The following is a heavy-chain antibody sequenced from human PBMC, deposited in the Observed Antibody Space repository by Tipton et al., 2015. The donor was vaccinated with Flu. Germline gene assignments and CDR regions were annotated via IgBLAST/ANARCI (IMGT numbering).Heavy chain of an antibody. J-gene: IGHJ4*02. CDR2: IWYNGNNK. CDR1: GFTFSSYA. D-gene: IGHD3-22*01. CDR3: GRGAFSGDYPAVDY. V-gene: IGHV3-33*01. Sequence: SLRLSCAASGFTFSSYAMHWVRQAPGKGLEWVAVIWYNGNNKYYADSVKGRFTTSRDNSKNTLYLQVNSLRAEDTAMYYCGRGAFSGDYPAVDYWGQGTQVTVSS.